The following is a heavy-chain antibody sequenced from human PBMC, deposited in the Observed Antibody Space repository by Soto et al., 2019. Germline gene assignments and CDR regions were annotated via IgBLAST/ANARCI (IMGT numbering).Heavy chain of an antibody. Sequence: SVKVSCKASGGTFSSYAISWVRQAPGQGLEWMGGIIPIFGTANYAQKFQGRVTITADKSKNQFSLKLSSVTAADTAVYYCARDLGVNWFDPWGQGTLVTVSS. CDR3: ARDLGVNWFDP. V-gene: IGHV1-69*06. CDR2: IIPIFGTA. J-gene: IGHJ5*02. CDR1: GGTFSSYA.